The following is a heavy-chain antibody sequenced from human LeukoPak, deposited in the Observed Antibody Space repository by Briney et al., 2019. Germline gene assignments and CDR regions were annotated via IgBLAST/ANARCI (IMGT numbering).Heavy chain of an antibody. Sequence: PSETLSLTCTVSGGSISSYYWSWIRQPAGKGLGWIGRIYTSGSTNYNPSLKSRVAISVDTSKNQFSLKLSSVTAADTGVYYCANDQGSSTWSFDSWGQGTLVTVSS. CDR2: IYTSGST. CDR3: ANDQGSSTWSFDS. D-gene: IGHD6-13*01. V-gene: IGHV4-4*07. CDR1: GGSISSYY. J-gene: IGHJ4*02.